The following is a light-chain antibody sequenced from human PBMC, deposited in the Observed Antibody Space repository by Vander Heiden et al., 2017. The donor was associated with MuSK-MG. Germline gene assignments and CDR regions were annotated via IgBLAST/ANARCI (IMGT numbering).Light chain of an antibody. CDR1: SSNIGEGDD. CDR3: QSYDSSLSGYV. Sequence: QSVLTQPPSVSGAPGPRVIISCTGSSSNIGEGDDVHWYHQVPGTAPKLLIYGNSNRPSGVPDRFSGSKSVTSASLAITGLQAEDEADYYCQSYDSSLSGYVFGPGTKVTVL. V-gene: IGLV1-40*01. CDR2: GNS. J-gene: IGLJ1*01.